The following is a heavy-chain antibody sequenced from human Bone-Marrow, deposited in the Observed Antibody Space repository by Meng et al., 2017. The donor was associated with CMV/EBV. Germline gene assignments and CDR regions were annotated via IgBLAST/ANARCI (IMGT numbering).Heavy chain of an antibody. V-gene: IGHV3-11*01. Sequence: GGSLRLSCEVSGFTFGDYYMSWIRRAPRKGLEWIAYISSSSETLYYADSIKGRFTVSRDNDKSLLYLQMNSLRPEDTAVYFCARDGNKDYGIDVWGRGTTVTVSS. CDR3: ARDGNKDYGIDV. J-gene: IGHJ6*02. CDR1: GFTFGDYY. CDR2: ISSSSETL. D-gene: IGHD1-1*01.